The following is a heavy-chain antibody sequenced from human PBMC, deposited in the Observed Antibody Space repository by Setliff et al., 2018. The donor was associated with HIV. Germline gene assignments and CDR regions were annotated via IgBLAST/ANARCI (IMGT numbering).Heavy chain of an antibody. CDR1: GDSISSSRSF. V-gene: IGHV4-39*07. CDR3: ARVSSVIELQGGDYFDS. CDR2: IYFSGSV. Sequence: SETLSLTCTVSGDSISSSRSFWGRIRQSPGKGLEWIGSIYFSGSVFYNPSLNSRVIISIDTSRNQFSLKLSSVTGADTAVYYCARVSSVIELQGGDYFDSWGQGLLVTVS. J-gene: IGHJ4*02. D-gene: IGHD1-7*01.